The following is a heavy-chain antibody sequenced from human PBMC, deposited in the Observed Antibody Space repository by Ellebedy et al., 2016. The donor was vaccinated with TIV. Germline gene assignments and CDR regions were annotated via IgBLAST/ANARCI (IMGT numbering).Heavy chain of an antibody. CDR2: IYYSGST. V-gene: IGHV4-59*01. CDR1: GASISGYY. J-gene: IGHJ4*02. CDR3: ARVSRYFEY. Sequence: MPSETLSLTCTVSGASISGYYWGWIRQPPGKTLEWIGYIYYSGSTNYHPSLKSRVTLSVDTSKNQFSLNLSSVTAADTAVYYCARVSRYFEYWGQGILVPVSS.